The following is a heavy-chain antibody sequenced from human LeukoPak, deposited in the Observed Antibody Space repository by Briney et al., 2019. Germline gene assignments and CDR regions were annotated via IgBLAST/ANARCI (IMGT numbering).Heavy chain of an antibody. CDR2: INPNSGGT. J-gene: IGHJ3*02. CDR3: ARALTQRGGRDI. CDR1: GYIFTGYY. V-gene: IGHV1-2*02. D-gene: IGHD2-2*01. Sequence: ASVKVSCKASGYIFTGYYMHWVRQAPGQGLEWMGWINPNSGGTNYAQKFQGRVTMTRDTSISTAYMELSRLRSDDTAVYYCARALTQRGGRDIWGQGTMVTVSS.